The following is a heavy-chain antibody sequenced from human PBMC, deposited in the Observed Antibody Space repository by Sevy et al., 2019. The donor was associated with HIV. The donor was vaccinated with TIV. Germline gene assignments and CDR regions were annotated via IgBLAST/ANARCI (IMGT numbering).Heavy chain of an antibody. CDR1: GYSFTAHW. V-gene: IGHV5-51*01. D-gene: IGHD2-15*01. CDR2: LFPGNSDV. CDR3: ARGGHLSLDAFDV. J-gene: IGHJ3*01. Sequence: GGSLRLSCQASGYSFTAHWIGWVRQMPGKGLEWMGILFPGNSDVRSFQGQVTASVDRSTNTAYLQWGSLTASDSAIYYCARGGHLSLDAFDVWGLGTMVTVSS.